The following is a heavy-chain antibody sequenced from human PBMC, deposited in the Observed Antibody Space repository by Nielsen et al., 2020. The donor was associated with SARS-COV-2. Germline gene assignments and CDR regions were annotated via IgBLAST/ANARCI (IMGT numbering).Heavy chain of an antibody. CDR1: GGSISSYY. Sequence: SETLSLTCTVSGGSISSYYWSWIRQPPGKGLEWIGYIYYSGSTKYNPSLKSRVTISVDTSKNQFSLKLSSVTAADTAVYYCAGDFWSGYYTSNYYYGMDVWGQGTTVTVSS. CDR3: AGDFWSGYYTSNYYYGMDV. D-gene: IGHD3-3*01. J-gene: IGHJ6*02. CDR2: IYYSGST. V-gene: IGHV4-59*01.